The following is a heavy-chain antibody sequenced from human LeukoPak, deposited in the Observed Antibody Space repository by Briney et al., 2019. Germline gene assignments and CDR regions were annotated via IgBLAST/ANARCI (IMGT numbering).Heavy chain of an antibody. CDR1: GGSISSSSYY. J-gene: IGHJ4*02. Sequence: SETLSLTCTVSGGSISSSSYYWGWIRQPPGKGLEWIGSIYYSGSTYYNPSLKSRVTISVDTSKNQFSLKLSSVTAADTAVYYCARARSSRDGYNLFDYWGQGTLVTVSS. V-gene: IGHV4-39*07. CDR3: ARARSSRDGYNLFDY. D-gene: IGHD5-24*01. CDR2: IYYSGST.